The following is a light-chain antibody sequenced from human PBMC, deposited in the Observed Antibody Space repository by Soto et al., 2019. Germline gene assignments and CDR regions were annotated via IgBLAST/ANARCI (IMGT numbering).Light chain of an antibody. Sequence: EIVMTQSPATLSVSPGERATLSCRASQSVSSSYLAWYQQKPGQAPRLLIYGASSRATGIPDRFSGSGSGTDFTLTISCLQSEDSATYYCQQYHSFSFTFGQGTKVDI. CDR1: QSVSSSY. CDR2: GAS. V-gene: IGKV3D-15*01. CDR3: QQYHSFSFT. J-gene: IGKJ2*01.